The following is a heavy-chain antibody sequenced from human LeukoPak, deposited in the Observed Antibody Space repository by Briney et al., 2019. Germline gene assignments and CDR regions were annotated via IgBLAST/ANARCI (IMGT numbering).Heavy chain of an antibody. CDR2: IIPIFGTA. CDR3: ARGSSGWYVRYYFDY. CDR1: GGTFSSYA. D-gene: IGHD6-19*01. J-gene: IGHJ4*02. V-gene: IGHV1-69*13. Sequence: SVKVSCKASGGTFSSYAISWVRQAPGQGLEWMGGIIPIFGTANYAQKFQGRVTITADESTSTAYMELSSLRSEGTAVYYCARGSSGWYVRYYFDYWGQGTLVTVSS.